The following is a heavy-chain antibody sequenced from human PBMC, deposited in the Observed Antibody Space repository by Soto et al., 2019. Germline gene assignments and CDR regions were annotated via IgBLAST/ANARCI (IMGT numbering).Heavy chain of an antibody. Sequence: ASVKVSCKASGGTFSSYAISWVRQAPGQGLEWMGGIIPIFGTANYAQKFQGRVTITADESTSTAYMELSSLRSDDTAVYYCARDARGYSGYGDAFDIWGQGTMVTVSS. D-gene: IGHD5-12*01. V-gene: IGHV1-69*13. J-gene: IGHJ3*02. CDR2: IIPIFGTA. CDR1: GGTFSSYA. CDR3: ARDARGYSGYGDAFDI.